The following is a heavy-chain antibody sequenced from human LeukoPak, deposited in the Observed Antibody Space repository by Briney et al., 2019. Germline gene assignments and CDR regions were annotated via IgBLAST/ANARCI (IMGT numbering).Heavy chain of an antibody. CDR3: ARGAILDP. CDR1: GGSFSGYY. Sequence: SETLSLTCAVYGGSFSGYYWSWIRQPRGKGLEWIGEINHSGSTNYNPSLKSRVTISVDTSKNQFSLKLSSVTAADTAVYYCARGAILDPWGQGTLVTVSS. CDR2: INHSGST. J-gene: IGHJ5*02. D-gene: IGHD3-9*01. V-gene: IGHV4-34*01.